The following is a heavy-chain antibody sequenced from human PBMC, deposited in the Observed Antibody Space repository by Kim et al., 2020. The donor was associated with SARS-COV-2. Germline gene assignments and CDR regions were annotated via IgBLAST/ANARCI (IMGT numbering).Heavy chain of an antibody. J-gene: IGHJ5*02. V-gene: IGHV4-31*02. CDR3: ARAEITMIVVADNWFDP. Sequence: LKSRVTISVDTSKNQFSLKLSSVTAADTAVYYCARAEITMIVVADNWFDPWGQGTLVTVSS. D-gene: IGHD3-22*01.